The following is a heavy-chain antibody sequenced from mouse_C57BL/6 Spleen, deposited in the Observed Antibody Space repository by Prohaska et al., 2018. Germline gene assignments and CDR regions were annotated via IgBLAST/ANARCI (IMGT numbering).Heavy chain of an antibody. CDR3: ARSYWEGYFDV. CDR2: IHPNSGST. Sequence: QVQLQQPGAELVKPGASVKLSCKASGYTFTSYWLHWVKQRPGQGLEWIGMIHPNSGSTNYNEKFKSKATLTVDKSSSTAYMQLSSLTSEDSAVYFCARSYWEGYFDVWGTGTTVTVSS. J-gene: IGHJ1*03. V-gene: IGHV1-64*01. D-gene: IGHD4-1*01. CDR1: GYTFTSYW.